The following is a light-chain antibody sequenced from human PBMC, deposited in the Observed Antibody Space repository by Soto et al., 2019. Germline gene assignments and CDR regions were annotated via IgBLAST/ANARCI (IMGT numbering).Light chain of an antibody. CDR2: APS. V-gene: IGKV1-8*01. CDR1: QGISSY. J-gene: IGKJ2*01. Sequence: AIRMTQSPSSLSASTGDRVTITCRASQGISSYLAWYQQKPGKAPKLLIYAPSTLQSGVPSRFSGSGSGTDFTLTISCLQSEDFATYYCQQYYSYPLYTFGQGTKLEIK. CDR3: QQYYSYPLYT.